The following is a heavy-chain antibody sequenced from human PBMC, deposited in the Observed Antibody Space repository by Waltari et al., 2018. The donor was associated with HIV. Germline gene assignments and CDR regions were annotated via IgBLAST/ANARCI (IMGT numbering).Heavy chain of an antibody. Sequence: QLQLQQSGPGLVKPSETLSLTCTVSGGSISSSRYYWGCIRQPPGKGLDWIGSIHYSGNTFYNSSLKSRVAISIDTSKNQFSLTLSSVTAADTAVYFCARHSGIDCSSTSCFKRPFDYWGQGSLVTVSS. D-gene: IGHD2-2*01. CDR2: IHYSGNT. CDR1: GGSISSSRYY. J-gene: IGHJ4*02. V-gene: IGHV4-39*01. CDR3: ARHSGIDCSSTSCFKRPFDY.